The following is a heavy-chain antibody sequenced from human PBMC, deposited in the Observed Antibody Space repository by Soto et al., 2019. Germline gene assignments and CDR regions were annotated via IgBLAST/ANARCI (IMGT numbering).Heavy chain of an antibody. D-gene: IGHD3-22*01. CDR1: GGSISSGDYY. V-gene: IGHV4-30-4*01. Sequence: SETLSLTCTVSGGSISSGDYYWSWIRQPPGKGLEWIGYIYYSGSTYYNPSLKSRVTISVDTSKNQFSLKLSSVTAADTAVYYCARALSYYDPNWFDPWGQGTLVTVSS. CDR3: ARALSYYDPNWFDP. J-gene: IGHJ5*02. CDR2: IYYSGST.